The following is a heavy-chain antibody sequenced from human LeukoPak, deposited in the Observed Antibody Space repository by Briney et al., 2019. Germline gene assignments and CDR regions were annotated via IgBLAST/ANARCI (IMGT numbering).Heavy chain of an antibody. V-gene: IGHV4-39*01. CDR2: IYYSGSI. D-gene: IGHD6-19*01. CDR1: GGSISSSSYY. CDR3: ARHNAVAATGDY. J-gene: IGHJ4*02. Sequence: SETLSLTCTVSGGSISSSSYYWGWIRQPPGKGLEWIGSIYYSGSIYYNPSLKSRVTISVDTSKNQFSLKLSSVTAADTAVYYCARHNAVAATGDYWGQGTLVTVSS.